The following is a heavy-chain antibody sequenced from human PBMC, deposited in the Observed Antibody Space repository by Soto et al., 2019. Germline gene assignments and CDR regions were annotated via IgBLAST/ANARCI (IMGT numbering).Heavy chain of an antibody. Sequence: QVQLVQSGAEVKKPGASVKVSCKASGYTFTSYAMYWVRQAPGQRLEWMGWINAGNGKTKYSEKFQGRVTITRDTSASTAYMELSSLRSEDTAVYYCARDQFVGGANDYWGQGTLVTVSS. CDR1: GYTFTSYA. CDR3: ARDQFVGGANDY. D-gene: IGHD1-26*01. J-gene: IGHJ4*02. CDR2: INAGNGKT. V-gene: IGHV1-3*01.